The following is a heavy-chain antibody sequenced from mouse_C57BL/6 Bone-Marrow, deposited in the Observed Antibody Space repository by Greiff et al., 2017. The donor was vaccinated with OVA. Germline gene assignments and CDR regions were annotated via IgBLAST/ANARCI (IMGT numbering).Heavy chain of an antibody. J-gene: IGHJ1*03. CDR3: ERVGRPTWYFDV. CDR2: ISSGSSTI. CDR1: GFTFSDYG. D-gene: IGHD3-1*01. Sequence: EVMLVESGGGLVKPGGSLKLSCAASGFTFSDYGMHWVRQAPEKGLEWVAYISSGSSTIYYADTVKGRFTISRDNAKNTLFLQMTSLRSEDTAMDYWERVGRPTWYFDVWGTGTTVTVSS. V-gene: IGHV5-17*01.